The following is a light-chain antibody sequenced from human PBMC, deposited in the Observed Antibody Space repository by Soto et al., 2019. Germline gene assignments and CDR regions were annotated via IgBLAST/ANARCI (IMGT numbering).Light chain of an antibody. CDR3: GTWDSSLRSEV. Sequence: QSALTQPPSVSAASGQKVTISCSGNSSNIGNNYVSWYQQLPATAPKLLIYDNNLRPSGIPARFSGSRSGTSATLGITGLQTGDEADYYCGTWDSSLRSEVFGGGTQLTVL. CDR2: DNN. J-gene: IGLJ2*01. V-gene: IGLV1-51*01. CDR1: SSNIGNNY.